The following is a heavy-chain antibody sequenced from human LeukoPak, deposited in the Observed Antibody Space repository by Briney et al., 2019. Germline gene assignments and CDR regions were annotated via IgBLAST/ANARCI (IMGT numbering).Heavy chain of an antibody. V-gene: IGHV3-9*01. D-gene: IGHD6-19*01. Sequence: GGSLRLSCAASGFTFDDYAMHWLRHAPGKGLEWVSGISWNSGSIGYADSVKGRFTISRDNAKNSLYLKMNSLRAEDTAVYYCVKDRTPGIAVAGHWFDPWGQGTLVTVSS. CDR3: VKDRTPGIAVAGHWFDP. J-gene: IGHJ5*02. CDR2: ISWNSGSI. CDR1: GFTFDDYA.